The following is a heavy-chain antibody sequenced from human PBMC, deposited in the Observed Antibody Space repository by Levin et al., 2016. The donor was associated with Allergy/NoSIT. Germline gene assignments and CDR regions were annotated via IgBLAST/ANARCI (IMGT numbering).Heavy chain of an antibody. D-gene: IGHD2-2*01. J-gene: IGHJ4*02. CDR2: IYYSGTT. V-gene: IGHV4-39*01. CDR3: AKAQDIVVVTGGVREHEAFFDY. Sequence: PGKGLEWIGSIYYSGTTYYNPSLKSRVTISVDTSKNQFSLRQSSVIAADTAVYYCAKAQDIVVVTGGVREHEAFFDYWGQGTLVTVSS.